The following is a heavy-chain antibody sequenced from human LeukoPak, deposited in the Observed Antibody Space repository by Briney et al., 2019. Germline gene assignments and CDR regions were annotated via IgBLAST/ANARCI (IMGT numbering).Heavy chain of an antibody. V-gene: IGHV4-4*07. CDR1: GGSISNYY. Sequence: SETLSLTCTVSGGSISNYYWSWIRQPAGKGLEWIGRIYTSGTTNYNPSLKSRVTMSIDTSKNQFSLKLSFVTAADTAVYFCARERRDVYNYYFDFWGQGTQVTVSS. CDR2: IYTSGTT. J-gene: IGHJ4*02. D-gene: IGHD5-24*01. CDR3: ARERRDVYNYYFDF.